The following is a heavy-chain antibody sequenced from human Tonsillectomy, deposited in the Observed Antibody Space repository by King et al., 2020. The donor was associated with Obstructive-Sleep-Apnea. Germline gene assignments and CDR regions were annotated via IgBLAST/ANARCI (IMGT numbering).Heavy chain of an antibody. CDR2: IYSGGSA. CDR1: GFTVSSNY. Sequence: VQLVESGGGLVQPGGSLRLSCTVSGFTVSSNYMSWVRQAPGKGLERGSVIYSGGSAYYADSVKGRFIISRDNSKTTLYLEMNGLRAEDTAVYYCAREPAFLFKGNGYFDYWGQGTLVTVSS. J-gene: IGHJ4*02. D-gene: IGHD3-3*02. V-gene: IGHV3-66*01. CDR3: AREPAFLFKGNGYFDY.